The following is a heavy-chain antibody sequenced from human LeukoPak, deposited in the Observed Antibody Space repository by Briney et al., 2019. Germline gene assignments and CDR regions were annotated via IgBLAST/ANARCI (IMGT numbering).Heavy chain of an antibody. Sequence: SETLSLTCTVSGYSISSGYYWGWIRQPPGKGLEWIGEIYHSGSTNYNPSLKSRVTISVDKSKNQFSLKLSSVTAADTAVYYCARDVGSGRYSASGPIDYWGQGTLVTVSS. CDR1: GYSISSGYY. D-gene: IGHD3-10*01. J-gene: IGHJ4*02. CDR3: ARDVGSGRYSASGPIDY. V-gene: IGHV4-38-2*02. CDR2: IYHSGST.